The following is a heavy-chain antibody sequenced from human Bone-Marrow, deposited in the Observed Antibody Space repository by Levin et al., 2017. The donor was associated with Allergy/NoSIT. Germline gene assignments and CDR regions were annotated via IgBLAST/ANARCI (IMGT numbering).Heavy chain of an antibody. CDR2: ISGSGGST. CDR3: AKDAPNSWRFDY. V-gene: IGHV3-23*01. Sequence: GESLKISCAASGFTFSSYAMSWVRQAPGKGLEWVSAISGSGGSTYYADSVKGRFTISRDNSKNTLYLQMNSLRAEDTAVYYCAKDAPNSWRFDYWGQGTLVTVSS. J-gene: IGHJ4*02. CDR1: GFTFSSYA. D-gene: IGHD2/OR15-2a*01.